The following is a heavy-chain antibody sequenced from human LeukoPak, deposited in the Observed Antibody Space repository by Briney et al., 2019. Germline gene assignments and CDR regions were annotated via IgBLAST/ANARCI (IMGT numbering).Heavy chain of an antibody. CDR2: IYYSGST. J-gene: IGHJ5*02. Sequence: SQTLPLTCTVSGGSISSGDYYWSWIRQPPGKGLEWIGYIYYSGSTYYNPSLKSRVTISVDTSKNQFSLKLSSVTAADTAVYYCARDLLYCSSTSCHNNWFDPWGQGTLVTVSS. D-gene: IGHD2-2*01. CDR1: GGSISSGDYY. CDR3: ARDLLYCSSTSCHNNWFDP. V-gene: IGHV4-30-4*08.